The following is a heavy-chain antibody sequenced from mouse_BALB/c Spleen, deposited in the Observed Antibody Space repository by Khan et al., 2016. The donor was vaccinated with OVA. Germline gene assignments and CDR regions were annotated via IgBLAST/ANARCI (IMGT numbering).Heavy chain of an antibody. J-gene: IGHJ2*01. CDR2: INPHVGET. CDR1: GYSFTGYF. Sequence: VQLQQSGPELVKPGASVKISCKASGYSFTGYFMNWVMQSHGKSLEWIGRINPHVGETLFNPKFKGKATLTVDESSSTAHMEIRSLASEDSAVYYCARVYRSDFDYWGQGTTLTVSS. D-gene: IGHD1-1*01. V-gene: IGHV1-20*02. CDR3: ARVYRSDFDY.